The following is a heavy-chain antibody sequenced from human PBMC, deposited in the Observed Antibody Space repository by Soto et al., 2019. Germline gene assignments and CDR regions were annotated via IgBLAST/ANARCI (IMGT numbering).Heavy chain of an antibody. Sequence: SETLSLTCTVSGGSISSSNWWSWVRQPPGKGLEWIGEIYHSGSTNYNPSLKSRVTISVDKSKNQFSLKLSSVTAADMAVYYCARVWTTVTNWFYPWGQGTLVTVSS. J-gene: IGHJ5*02. CDR1: GGSISSSNW. CDR2: IYHSGST. D-gene: IGHD4-17*01. V-gene: IGHV4-4*02. CDR3: ARVWTTVTNWFYP.